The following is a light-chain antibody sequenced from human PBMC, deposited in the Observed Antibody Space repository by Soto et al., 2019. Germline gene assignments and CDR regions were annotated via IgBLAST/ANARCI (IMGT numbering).Light chain of an antibody. V-gene: IGLV1-40*01. J-gene: IGLJ1*01. CDR2: GNS. Sequence: QSVLTQPPSVSGAPGQRVTISCTGSSSNIGAGYDVHWYQQLPGTAPKLLIYGNSNRPSGVPDRFSGSKSGTSASLAITGLQAEEEADYYCQSYDSSLCGHVFGTMTKVTVL. CDR3: QSYDSSLCGHV. CDR1: SSNIGAGYD.